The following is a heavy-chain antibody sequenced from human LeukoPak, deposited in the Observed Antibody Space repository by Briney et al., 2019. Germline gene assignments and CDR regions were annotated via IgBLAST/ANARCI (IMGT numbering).Heavy chain of an antibody. V-gene: IGHV3-53*01. J-gene: IGHJ3*02. CDR2: IYSGGST. D-gene: IGHD3-3*02. CDR1: GFTVSSNY. CDR3: AKDRNIFDPIYQNGNDAFDI. Sequence: GGSLRLSCAASGFTVSSNYMSWVRQAPGKGLEWVSVIYSGGSTYYADSVKGRFTISRDNSKNTLYLQMNSPRAEDTAVYYCAKDRNIFDPIYQNGNDAFDIWGQGTMVTVSS.